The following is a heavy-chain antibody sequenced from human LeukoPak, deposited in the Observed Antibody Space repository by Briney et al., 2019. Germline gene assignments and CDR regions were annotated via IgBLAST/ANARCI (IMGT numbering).Heavy chain of an antibody. CDR3: ARDPYSRGKANYFDN. J-gene: IGHJ4*02. D-gene: IGHD3-22*01. CDR2: INPSGGST. Sequence: ASVKVSCKASGYTFTSYNMHWVRQAPGQGLEWMGIINPSGGSTNYAQKFQGRVTMTRDTSTSTVCVELSSLTSEDTAVYYCARDPYSRGKANYFDNWGQGTLVTVSS. CDR1: GYTFTSYN. V-gene: IGHV1-46*01.